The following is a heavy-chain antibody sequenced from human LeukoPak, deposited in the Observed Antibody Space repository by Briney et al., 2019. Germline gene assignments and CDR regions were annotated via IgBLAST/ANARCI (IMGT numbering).Heavy chain of an antibody. V-gene: IGHV3-11*04. D-gene: IGHD6-13*01. J-gene: IGHJ4*02. CDR2: ISSSATTI. CDR3: ARDHSSSWNYFDY. Sequence: PGGSLRLSCAASGFTFSDYYMNWIRQAPGKGLEWVSYISSSATTIYYADSVKGRFTISRDNAKKSLYLQMNSLRAKDTAVYYCARDHSSSWNYFDYWGQGTLVTVSS. CDR1: GFTFSDYY.